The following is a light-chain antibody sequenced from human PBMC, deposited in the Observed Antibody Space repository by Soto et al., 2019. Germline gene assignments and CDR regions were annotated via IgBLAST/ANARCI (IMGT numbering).Light chain of an antibody. CDR2: RNN. J-gene: IGLJ2*01. CDR3: TVWDDSLRGRL. V-gene: IGLV1-47*01. CDR1: SSNIESNY. Sequence: QSVLTQPPSASGTPGQRVTISCSGSSSNIESNYVYWYQQLPGTAPRLLIYRNNQRPSGVPDRFSGSKSGTSASLAISALRSEDEADYYGTVWDDSLRGRLFGGGTKLTVL.